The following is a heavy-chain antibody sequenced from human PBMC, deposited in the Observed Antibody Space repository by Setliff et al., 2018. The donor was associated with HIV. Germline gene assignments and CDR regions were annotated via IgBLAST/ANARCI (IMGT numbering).Heavy chain of an antibody. V-gene: IGHV3-23*01. J-gene: IGHJ4*02. CDR3: AKDRESIAVADTFDY. Sequence: GGSLRLSCAASGFTFGSYSMNWVRQAPGKGLEWVSSISSSGGSTYYADSVKGRFTISRDNSKNTLYLQMNSLRAEDTAVYYCAKDRESIAVADTFDYWGQGTLVTVSS. CDR1: GFTFGSYS. D-gene: IGHD6-19*01. CDR2: ISSSGGST.